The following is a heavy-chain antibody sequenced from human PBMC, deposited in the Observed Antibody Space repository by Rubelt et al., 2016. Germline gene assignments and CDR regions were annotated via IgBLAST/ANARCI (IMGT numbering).Heavy chain of an antibody. Sequence: PGGSLRVSCAASGFTFSNYWMGWVRQAPGKGLEWVANIKEDGTEQYYLESGKGRFTISRDNSKNTLYLQMNRLRAEDTAVYYCAGRGTAVTLDYWGQGTLVTVSS. D-gene: IGHD4-17*01. V-gene: IGHV3-7*03. CDR2: IKEDGTEQ. CDR3: AGRGTAVTLDY. CDR1: GFTFSNYW. J-gene: IGHJ4*02.